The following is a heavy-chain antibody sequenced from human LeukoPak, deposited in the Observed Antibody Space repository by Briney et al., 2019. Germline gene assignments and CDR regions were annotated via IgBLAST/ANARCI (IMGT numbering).Heavy chain of an antibody. CDR3: AKDSGSYYYYGMDV. V-gene: IGHV3-9*01. CDR1: GFTFDDYA. D-gene: IGHD1-26*01. Sequence: GRSLRLSCAASGFTFDDYAMHWFRQAPGKGLEWVSGISWNSGSIGYADSVKGRFTISRDNAKNSLYLQMNSLRAEDTALYSCAKDSGSYYYYGMDVWGQGTTVTASS. J-gene: IGHJ6*02. CDR2: ISWNSGSI.